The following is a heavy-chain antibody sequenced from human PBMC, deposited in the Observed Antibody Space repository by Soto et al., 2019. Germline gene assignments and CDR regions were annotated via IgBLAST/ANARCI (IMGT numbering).Heavy chain of an antibody. CDR3: ASHLTMAGTRGFDY. V-gene: IGHV4-4*02. D-gene: IGHD6-19*01. CDR2: IYHGGST. CDR1: SGSITSSNW. J-gene: IGHJ4*02. Sequence: QVQPQESGPGLVKPSGTLSLTCAISSGSITSSNWWSWVRQPPGKGLEWIGEIYHGGSTNYNPSLKSRVTISVDKSKNQFSLKLNSVTAADTAVYFCASHLTMAGTRGFDYWGQGTLVTVSS.